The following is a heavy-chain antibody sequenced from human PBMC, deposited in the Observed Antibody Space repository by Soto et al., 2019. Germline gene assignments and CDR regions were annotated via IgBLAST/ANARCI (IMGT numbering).Heavy chain of an antibody. V-gene: IGHV3-33*01. CDR1: GFTFSSYG. D-gene: IGHD3-3*01. CDR3: ARDFHRRSYDFWSGYPYYFDY. J-gene: IGHJ4*02. CDR2: IWYDGSNK. Sequence: PGGSLRLSCAASGFTFSSYGMHWVRQAPGKGLEWVAVIWYDGSNKYYADSVKGRFTISRDNSKNTLYLQMNSLRAEDTAVYYCARDFHRRSYDFWSGYPYYFDYWGQGTLVTVSS.